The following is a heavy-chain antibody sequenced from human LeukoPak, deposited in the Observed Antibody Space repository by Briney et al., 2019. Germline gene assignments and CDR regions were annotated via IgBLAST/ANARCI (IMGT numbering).Heavy chain of an antibody. Sequence: GGSLRLSCAASGFTVSSNYMSWVRQAPGKGLEWVSVIYSGGSTYYADSVKGRFTISRDNSKNTLYLQMNSLRAEDTAVYYCARDLGIQTFDYWGQGTLVTVSS. V-gene: IGHV3-66*02. CDR1: GFTVSSNY. D-gene: IGHD5-18*01. CDR3: ARDLGIQTFDY. J-gene: IGHJ4*02. CDR2: IYSGGST.